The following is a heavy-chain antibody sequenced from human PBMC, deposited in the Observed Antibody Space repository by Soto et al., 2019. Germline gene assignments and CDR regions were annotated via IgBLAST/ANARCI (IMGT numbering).Heavy chain of an antibody. Sequence: ASVKVSCKASGYIFTSYGISWVRQAPGQGLEWIGWITTYNGNANYAQKFQDRVTMTSETSTTTADMELRSLRSDDTAVYFCARRTSWNAGGYYDYAMDVWGQGARVTFSS. CDR3: ARRTSWNAGGYYDYAMDV. CDR1: GYIFTSYG. V-gene: IGHV1-18*01. D-gene: IGHD1-1*01. CDR2: ITTYNGNA. J-gene: IGHJ6*02.